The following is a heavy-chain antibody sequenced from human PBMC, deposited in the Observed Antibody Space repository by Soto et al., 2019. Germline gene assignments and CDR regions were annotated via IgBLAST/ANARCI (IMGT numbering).Heavy chain of an antibody. J-gene: IGHJ4*02. D-gene: IGHD4-17*01. CDR3: AKNRPPPSTAPIDY. Sequence: GGSLRLSCAASGFTFSSYGMHWVRQAPGKGLEWVAVISYDGSKKYYADSVKGRFTISRDNSKNTLYLQMNSLRAEDTAVYYSAKNRPPPSTAPIDYWGQGTLVTVSP. CDR2: ISYDGSKK. CDR1: GFTFSSYG. V-gene: IGHV3-30*18.